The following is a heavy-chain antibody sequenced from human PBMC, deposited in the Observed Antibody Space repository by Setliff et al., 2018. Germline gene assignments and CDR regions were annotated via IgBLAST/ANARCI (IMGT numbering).Heavy chain of an antibody. Sequence: ASVKVSCKASVYTFTSHYMHWVRQAHGLGLEWMGTINPSSGRTSYAQKFQGRVTMTRDTSTSTVYMDMSSLRSEDTAVHYCARDVFPYHYEGAFDIWGQGTMVTVSS. CDR3: ARDVFPYHYEGAFDI. CDR2: INPSSGRT. CDR1: VYTFTSHY. V-gene: IGHV1-46*01. D-gene: IGHD3-22*01. J-gene: IGHJ3*02.